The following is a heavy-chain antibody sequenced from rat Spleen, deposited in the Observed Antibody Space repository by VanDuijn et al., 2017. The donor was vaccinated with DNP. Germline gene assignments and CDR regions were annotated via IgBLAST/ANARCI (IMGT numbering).Heavy chain of an antibody. CDR2: ITASSGTT. CDR3: ARSGDDNWFAH. CDR1: GFTFTNYG. J-gene: IGHJ3*01. D-gene: IGHD1-1*01. V-gene: IGHV5S13*01. Sequence: EVQLVESGGGLVQPGRSLKLSCAASGFTFTNYGMAWVRQAPKKGLEWVATITASSGTTYYRDSVKGRFTISTDNAKNTLYLQMDSLRSEDTATYYCARSGDDNWFAHWGQGTLVTVSS.